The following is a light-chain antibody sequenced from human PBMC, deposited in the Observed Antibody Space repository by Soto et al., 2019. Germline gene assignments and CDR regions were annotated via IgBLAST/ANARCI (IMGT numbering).Light chain of an antibody. J-gene: IGLJ1*01. CDR1: NIVGYN. Sequence: SYELTQPPSVSVAPGRAARVTCGGSNIVGYNVQRYQQKPGQAPVLVVYDADVRPSRLPERSSGSSSGSTATLTISRAEAGDEANYYCQICDSDSDHYVFGSGTKVTVL. CDR2: DAD. V-gene: IGLV3-21*02. CDR3: QICDSDSDHYV.